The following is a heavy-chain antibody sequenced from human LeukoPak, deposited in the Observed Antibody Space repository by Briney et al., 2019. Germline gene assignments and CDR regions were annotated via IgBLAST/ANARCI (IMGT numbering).Heavy chain of an antibody. CDR1: GGSISSSSYY. V-gene: IGHV4-39*07. Sequence: PSETLSLTCTVSGGSISSSSYYWGWIRQPPGKGLEWIGSIYYSGSTYYNPSLKSRVTISVDTSKNQFSLKLSSVTAADTAVYYCARGSGSYSDYYYYMDVWGKGTTVTVSS. CDR3: ARGSGSYSDYYYYMDV. J-gene: IGHJ6*03. D-gene: IGHD1-26*01. CDR2: IYYSGST.